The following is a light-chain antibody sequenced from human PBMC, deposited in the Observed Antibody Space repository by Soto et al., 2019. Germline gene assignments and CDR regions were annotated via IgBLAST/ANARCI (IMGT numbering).Light chain of an antibody. CDR1: QTFLYSSNNKNY. CDR2: AAS. V-gene: IGKV4-1*01. CDR3: QQLYRFPLT. Sequence: DIVLPQSTYSVAVPMGSRATTNCKSSQTFLYSSNNKNYLAWYQQKPGKAPNLLMYAASTLQSGVPSRFSGGESGTEYTLTISSLQPEDSASYYCQQLYRFPLTFGQVARLEI. J-gene: IGKJ5*01.